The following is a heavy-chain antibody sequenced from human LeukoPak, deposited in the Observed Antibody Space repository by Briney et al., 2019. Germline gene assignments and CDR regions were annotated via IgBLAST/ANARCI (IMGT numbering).Heavy chain of an antibody. V-gene: IGHV1-18*01. CDR3: ARDNSVGDYAWWFDP. CDR1: GYTFNSYA. Sequence: GASVKVSCKASGYTFNSYATSWVRQAPGQGLEWMGWISTYNGNTHYAQKFQGRVTITADESTSTAYMELSSLRSEDTAVYYCARDNSVGDYAWWFDPWGQGTLVTVSS. J-gene: IGHJ5*02. D-gene: IGHD1-26*01. CDR2: ISTYNGNT.